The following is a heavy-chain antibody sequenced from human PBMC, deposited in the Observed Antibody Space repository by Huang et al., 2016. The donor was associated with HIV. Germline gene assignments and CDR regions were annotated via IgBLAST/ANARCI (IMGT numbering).Heavy chain of an antibody. J-gene: IGHJ4*02. Sequence: EGLLLESGGGLVQPGGSLRLACVASGFTVSSYAMSWVRQAPGEGLEWVSGITDGINNRYYAPSVKGRFAVSRDDSTNTLYLQMNSLRAEDTAVYYCAKDADTSGYDVLGPFGSWGQGTLVTVSS. CDR2: ITDGINNR. CDR1: GFTVSSYA. D-gene: IGHD3-3*01. V-gene: IGHV3-23*01. CDR3: AKDADTSGYDVLGPFGS.